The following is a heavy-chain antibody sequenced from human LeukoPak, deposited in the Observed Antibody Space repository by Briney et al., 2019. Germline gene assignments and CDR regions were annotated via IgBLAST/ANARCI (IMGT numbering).Heavy chain of an antibody. D-gene: IGHD2-15*01. CDR2: ISSSGSTI. Sequence: PGGSLRLSCAASGFSFSSYEMKWVRQAPGKGLEWVSSISSSGSTIYYANSVKGRFTISRDNAKNSLYLQMNSLRAEDTAVYYCARVKSRGGDYWGQGTLVTVSS. J-gene: IGHJ4*02. CDR3: ARVKSRGGDY. V-gene: IGHV3-48*03. CDR1: GFSFSSYE.